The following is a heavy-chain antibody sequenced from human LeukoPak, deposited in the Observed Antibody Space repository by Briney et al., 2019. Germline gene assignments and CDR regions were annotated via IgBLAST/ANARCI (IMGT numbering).Heavy chain of an antibody. D-gene: IGHD1-26*01. V-gene: IGHV1-8*03. CDR1: GYRFSSYD. J-gene: IGHJ4*02. Sequence: GASVKVSCKASGYRFSSYDINWVRQATGQGLEWMAYMNPSSGKTVFAQNFRGRLTITRSTSMSTAYMELSSLRSQDTAVYYCARADSPGASFHYWGQGTLVTVSS. CDR2: MNPSSGKT. CDR3: ARADSPGASFHY.